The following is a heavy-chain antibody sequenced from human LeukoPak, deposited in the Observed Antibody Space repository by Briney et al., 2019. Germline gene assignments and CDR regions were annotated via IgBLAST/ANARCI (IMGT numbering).Heavy chain of an antibody. J-gene: IGHJ5*02. CDR3: ARTWNSAIGSAGDWFDP. Sequence: PGGSLKLSCSASGFTFSSFVMSWVRQSPGKGLEWVSGVSATGRETFYADSVEGSFTISRDNSKNTVYLQMNSLTTEDTAKYYCARTWNSAIGSAGDWFDPWGQGAQVIVSS. CDR2: VSATGRET. CDR1: GFTFSSFV. D-gene: IGHD3-10*01. V-gene: IGHV3-23*01.